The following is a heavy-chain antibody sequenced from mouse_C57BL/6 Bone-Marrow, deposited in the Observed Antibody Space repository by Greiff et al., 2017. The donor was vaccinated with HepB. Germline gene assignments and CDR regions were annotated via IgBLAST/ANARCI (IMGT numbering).Heavy chain of an antibody. D-gene: IGHD2-4*01. Sequence: EVKLVESGGGLVQPGGSMKLSCAASGFTFSDAWMDWVRQSPEKGLEWVAEIRNKANNHATYYAESVKGRFTILRDDSKSSVYLQMNSLRAEDTGIYYCTGDYGDYYYAMDYWGQGTSVTVSS. V-gene: IGHV6-6*01. J-gene: IGHJ4*01. CDR1: GFTFSDAW. CDR3: TGDYGDYYYAMDY. CDR2: IRNKANNHAT.